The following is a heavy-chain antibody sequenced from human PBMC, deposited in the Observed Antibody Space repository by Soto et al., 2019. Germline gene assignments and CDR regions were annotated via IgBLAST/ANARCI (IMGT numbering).Heavy chain of an antibody. J-gene: IGHJ4*02. D-gene: IGHD4-17*01. CDR3: ARTTRMTTMIDY. Sequence: SETLSLTCTVSNDSISSYYWSWIRQPPGKGLEWIGYVYYSGGTKYNPSIKSRLTMSLDMSKKQLSLRLTSVTAADTAVYFCARTTRMTTMIDYWGQGTQVTVSS. V-gene: IGHV4-59*01. CDR1: NDSISSYY. CDR2: VYYSGGT.